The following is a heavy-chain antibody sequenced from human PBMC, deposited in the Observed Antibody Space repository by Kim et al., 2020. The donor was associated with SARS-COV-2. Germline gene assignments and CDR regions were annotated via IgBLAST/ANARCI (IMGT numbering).Heavy chain of an antibody. CDR3: ASRTRLWYFDL. CDR2: RT. V-gene: IGHV4-59*01. Sequence: RTTLTPARKSRVTITVDTAKNQFSLKLSSVTAADTAVYYCASRTRLWYFDLWGRGTLVTVSS. J-gene: IGHJ2*01.